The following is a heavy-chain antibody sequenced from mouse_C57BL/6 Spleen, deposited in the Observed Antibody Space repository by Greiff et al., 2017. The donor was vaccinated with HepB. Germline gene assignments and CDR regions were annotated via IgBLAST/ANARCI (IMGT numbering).Heavy chain of an antibody. D-gene: IGHD1-1*01. CDR3: ARTNYGSSYWYFDV. J-gene: IGHJ1*03. CDR2: IYPRSGNT. CDR1: GYTFTSYG. V-gene: IGHV1-81*01. Sequence: QFQLQQSAAELARPGASVKLSCKASGYTFTSYGISWVKRRTGQGLEWIGEIYPRSGNTYYNEKFKGKATLTADKSSSTAYMELRSLTSEDSAVYFCARTNYGSSYWYFDVWGTGTTVTVSS.